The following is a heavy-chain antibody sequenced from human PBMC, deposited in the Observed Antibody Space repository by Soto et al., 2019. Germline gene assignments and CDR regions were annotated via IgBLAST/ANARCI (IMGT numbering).Heavy chain of an antibody. CDR1: GFTFSSYG. J-gene: IGHJ6*02. CDR3: ARDIAAAGTSYYYYGMDV. V-gene: IGHV3-33*01. CDR2: IWYDGSNK. Sequence: QVQLVESGGGVVQPGRSLRLSCAASGFTFSSYGMHWVRQAPGKGLEWVAGIWYDGSNKYYADSVKGRFTISRDNSKNTLYLQMNSLRAEDTAVYYCARDIAAAGTSYYYYGMDVWGQGTTVTVSS. D-gene: IGHD6-13*01.